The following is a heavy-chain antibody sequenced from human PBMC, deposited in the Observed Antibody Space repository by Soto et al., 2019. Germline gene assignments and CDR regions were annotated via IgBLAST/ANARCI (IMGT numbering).Heavy chain of an antibody. V-gene: IGHV3-33*01. CDR1: GFTFSSYG. D-gene: IGHD3-22*01. CDR2: IWYDGSNK. Sequence: QVQLVESGGGVVQPGRSLRLSCAASGFTFSSYGMHWVRQAPGKGLEWVAVIWYDGSNKYYADSVKGRFTISRDNSKNTLYLQMNSLRAEDTAVYYCARDRVRYYDSSGYYHPDYWGQGTLVTVSS. CDR3: ARDRVRYYDSSGYYHPDY. J-gene: IGHJ4*02.